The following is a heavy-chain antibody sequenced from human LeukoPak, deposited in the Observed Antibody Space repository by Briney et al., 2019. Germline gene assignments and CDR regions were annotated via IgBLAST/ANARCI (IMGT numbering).Heavy chain of an antibody. J-gene: IGHJ4*02. CDR2: MNPNSGNT. CDR3: ARAQGRTYYDILSRVTKYYFDY. CDR1: GYTFTSYD. D-gene: IGHD3-9*01. Sequence: ASVKVSCKASGYTFTSYDINWVRQATGQGLEWMGWMNPNSGNTGYAQKFQGRVTMTRNTSISTAYMELSSLRSEDTAVYYCARAQGRTYYDILSRVTKYYFDYWGQGTLVTVSS. V-gene: IGHV1-8*01.